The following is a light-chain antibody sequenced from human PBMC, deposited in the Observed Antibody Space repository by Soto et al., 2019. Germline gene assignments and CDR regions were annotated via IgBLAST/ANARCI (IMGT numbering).Light chain of an antibody. CDR3: QQHQSYWS. CDR2: DAS. V-gene: IGKV1-5*01. Sequence: DIQMTQSPSTLSASVGERVTITCRASQSISRWLAWYQQKTGKAPKLLIHDASSLQSVVPSRFSGSGYGTEFTLTISSLQTDDFATYYCQQHQSYWSFGQGTKVEIK. J-gene: IGKJ1*01. CDR1: QSISRW.